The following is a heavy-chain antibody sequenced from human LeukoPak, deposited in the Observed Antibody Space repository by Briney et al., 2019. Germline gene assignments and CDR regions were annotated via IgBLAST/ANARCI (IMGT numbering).Heavy chain of an antibody. J-gene: IGHJ4*02. CDR1: GFTLTTYW. Sequence: GGSLRLSCAASGFTLTTYWMHWVRQAPGKGLEWVSGISGSGGSTYYADSVKGRFTISRDISKNTLYLQMNSLRAEDTAVYYCAKDEGSGWYYFDYWGQGSLVTVSS. V-gene: IGHV3-23*01. D-gene: IGHD6-19*01. CDR2: ISGSGGST. CDR3: AKDEGSGWYYFDY.